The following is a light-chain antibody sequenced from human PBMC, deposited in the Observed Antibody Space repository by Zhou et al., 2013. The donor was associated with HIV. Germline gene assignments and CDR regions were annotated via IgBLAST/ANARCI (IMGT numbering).Light chain of an antibody. V-gene: IGKV1-5*03. CDR1: HSISSW. CDR3: QQYNSYPYS. CDR2: KAS. J-gene: IGKJ2*03. Sequence: DIQMTQSPSTLSASVGDRVTITCRASHSISSWLAWYQQKPGKAPKLLIYKASSLESGVPSRFSGSGSGTEFTLTISSLQPDDFATYYCQQYNSYPYSFGLGTKLEIK.